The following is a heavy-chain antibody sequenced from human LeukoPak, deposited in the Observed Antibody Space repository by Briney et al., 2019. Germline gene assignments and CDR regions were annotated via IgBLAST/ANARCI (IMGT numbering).Heavy chain of an antibody. D-gene: IGHD3-22*01. CDR1: GFTFSSYG. CDR2: ISYDGSNK. J-gene: IGHJ6*02. Sequence: SLRLSCAASGFTFSSYGMHWVRQAPGKGLEWVAVISYDGSNKYYADSVKGRFTISRDNSKNTLYPQMNSLRAEDTAVYYCAKIHYYDSSGYWGYYYYGMDVWGQGATVTVSS. CDR3: AKIHYYDSSGYWGYYYYGMDV. V-gene: IGHV3-30*18.